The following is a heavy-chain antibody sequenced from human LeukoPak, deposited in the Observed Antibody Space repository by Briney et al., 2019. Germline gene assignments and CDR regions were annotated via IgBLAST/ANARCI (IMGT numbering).Heavy chain of an antibody. J-gene: IGHJ5*01. CDR3: AKDRHAPGRYCSSTSCFPFDS. D-gene: IGHD2-2*01. CDR1: GFTFSDYA. CDR2: ISGSGGST. V-gene: IGHV3-23*01. Sequence: GGSLRLSCAASGFTFSDYAMSWVRQAPGKGLEWVSGISGSGGSTYYADSVKGRFTISRDNTKNTLYLQMNSLRAEDTAVYYCAKDRHAPGRYCSSTSCFPFDSWGQGTMVTVSS.